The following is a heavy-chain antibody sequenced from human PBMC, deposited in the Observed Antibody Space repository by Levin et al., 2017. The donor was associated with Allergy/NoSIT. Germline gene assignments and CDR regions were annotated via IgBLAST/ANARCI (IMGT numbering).Heavy chain of an antibody. CDR2: ISSSSSYT. CDR1: GFTFSDYY. V-gene: IGHV3-11*05. CDR3: ARDRAGSGYDSYYFDY. J-gene: IGHJ4*02. D-gene: IGHD5-12*01. Sequence: GGSLRLSCAASGFTFSDYYMSWIRQAPGKGLEWVSYISSSSSYTNYADSVKVRFTISRDNAKNSLYLQMNSLRAEDTAVYYCARDRAGSGYDSYYFDYWGQGTLVTVSS.